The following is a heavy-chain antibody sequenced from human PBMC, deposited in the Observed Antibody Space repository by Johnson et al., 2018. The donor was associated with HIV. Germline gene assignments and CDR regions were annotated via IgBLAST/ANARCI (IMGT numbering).Heavy chain of an antibody. CDR2: IKEDGSEK. Sequence: VQLVESGGGLVQPGGSLRLSCAASGFTFNTYWMTWVRKVPGKGLEWVANIKEDGSEKYYVDSVKGRFTISRDNAKNSLYLQINSLRAEDTAVYYCARVNYDFWSGQGPFDIWGQGTMVTVSS. D-gene: IGHD3-3*01. V-gene: IGHV3-7*05. CDR1: GFTFNTYW. CDR3: ARVNYDFWSGQGPFDI. J-gene: IGHJ3*02.